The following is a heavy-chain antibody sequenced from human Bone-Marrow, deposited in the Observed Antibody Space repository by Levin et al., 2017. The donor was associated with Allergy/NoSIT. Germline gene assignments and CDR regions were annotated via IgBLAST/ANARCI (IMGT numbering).Heavy chain of an antibody. Sequence: LSLTCAASGFPFSSSAMSWVRQAPGKGLEWVSYISGSGGSTDYADSVKGRFTISRDNSKNTLYLQMNSLRGEDTAFYHCAKDRKALNGFDYWGQGTLVTVSS. CDR1: GFPFSSSA. V-gene: IGHV3-23*01. CDR3: AKDRKALNGFDY. J-gene: IGHJ4*02. CDR2: ISGSGGST. D-gene: IGHD2-8*01.